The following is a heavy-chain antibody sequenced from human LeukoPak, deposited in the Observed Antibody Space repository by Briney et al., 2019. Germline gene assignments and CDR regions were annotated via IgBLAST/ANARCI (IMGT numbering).Heavy chain of an antibody. D-gene: IGHD6-13*01. CDR2: ISVYNDNT. CDR3: ARYGRYSSSFDF. Sequence: ASVKVTCKASGYTFANYGISWVRQAPGQGLEWMGWISVYNDNTNSAQKLQGRVTMTTDTSTSTAYMELRSLRSDDTAVYYCARYGRYSSSFDFWGQGTLVSVSS. J-gene: IGHJ4*02. CDR1: GYTFANYG. V-gene: IGHV1-18*01.